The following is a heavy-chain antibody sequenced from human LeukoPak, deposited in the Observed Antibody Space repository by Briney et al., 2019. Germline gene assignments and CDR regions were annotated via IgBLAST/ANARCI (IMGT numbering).Heavy chain of an antibody. J-gene: IGHJ2*01. V-gene: IGHV4-31*03. CDR1: GGSISSGGYY. D-gene: IGHD4-17*01. Sequence: SETLSLTCTVSGGSISSGGYYWSWIRQHPGKGLEWIGYIYYSGSTYYNPSLKSRVTISVDTSKNQFSLKLSSVTAADTAVYYCAKDYGDYDTRYFDLWGRGTLVTVSS. CDR2: IYYSGST. CDR3: AKDYGDYDTRYFDL.